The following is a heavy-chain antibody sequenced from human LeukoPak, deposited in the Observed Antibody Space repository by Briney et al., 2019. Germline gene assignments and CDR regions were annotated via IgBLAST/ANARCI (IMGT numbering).Heavy chain of an antibody. J-gene: IGHJ5*02. CDR3: ARWFMVRPTRTNWFDP. V-gene: IGHV1-2*02. CDR1: GYTFTGYY. Sequence: ASVKVSCKASGYTFTGYYMHWVRQAPGQGLEWMGWINPSSGGTNYAQKFQGRVTMTRDTSISTAYMELSRLRSDDTAVYYCARWFMVRPTRTNWFDPWGQGTLVTVSS. D-gene: IGHD3-10*01. CDR2: INPSSGGT.